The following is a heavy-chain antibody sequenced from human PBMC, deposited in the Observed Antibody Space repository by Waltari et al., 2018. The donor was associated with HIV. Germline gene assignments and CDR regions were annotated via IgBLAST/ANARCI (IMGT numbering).Heavy chain of an antibody. CDR2: INPKRGVT. Sequence: QGQLVQSGAEVKKPGASATVSCKASGYTFTATYYNWVRQAPGQGLGWMGRINPKRGVTHEAQKFQDRVTVTRDTSITTAYMELSSLRSDDTARYFCFYYSNTESYGLDVWGQGTTVTVSS. CDR3: FYYSNTESYGLDV. V-gene: IGHV1-2*06. D-gene: IGHD3-22*01. CDR1: GYTFTATY. J-gene: IGHJ6*02.